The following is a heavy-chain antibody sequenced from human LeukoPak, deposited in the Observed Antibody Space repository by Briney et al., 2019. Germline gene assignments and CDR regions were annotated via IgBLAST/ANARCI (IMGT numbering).Heavy chain of an antibody. D-gene: IGHD3-22*01. CDR1: GFTVSSNY. Sequence: GGPLRLSCAASGFTVSSNYMSWVRQAPGKWLEWVSYVSSGSSAIYYADSVKGRFTISRDNAKNSLYLQMNSLRAGDTAVYYCASYYYYDSSGPYFDYWGQGTLVTVSS. J-gene: IGHJ4*02. V-gene: IGHV3-48*01. CDR2: VSSGSSAI. CDR3: ASYYYYDSSGPYFDY.